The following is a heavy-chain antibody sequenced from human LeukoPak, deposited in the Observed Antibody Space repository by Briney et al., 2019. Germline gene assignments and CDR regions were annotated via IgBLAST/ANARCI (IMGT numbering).Heavy chain of an antibody. CDR2: IYYSGST. Sequence: SQTLSLTCTVSGGSISSGGYYWSWIRQHPGKGLEWIGYIYYSGSTYYNPSPKSRVTISVDTSKNQFSLKLSSVTAADTAVYYCARGQLFPFDPWGQGTLVTVSS. CDR3: ARGQLFPFDP. CDR1: GGSISSGGYY. D-gene: IGHD5-24*01. J-gene: IGHJ5*02. V-gene: IGHV4-31*03.